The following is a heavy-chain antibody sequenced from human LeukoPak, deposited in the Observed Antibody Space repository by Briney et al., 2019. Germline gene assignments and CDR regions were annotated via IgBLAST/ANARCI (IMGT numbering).Heavy chain of an antibody. V-gene: IGHV3-23*01. J-gene: IGHJ4*02. Sequence: GGSLRLSCAPSIFSLCIYAVRGGRGAREGGGVCVSGFRGRGGSTYYADCVKGRFTISRDTSKNTLNLQMKSLRAEDTAVYYCTNTQGVIYPARFEYWGQGTLVSVSS. CDR2: FRGRGGST. D-gene: IGHD3-10*01. CDR1: IFSLCIYA. CDR3: TNTQGVIYPARFEY.